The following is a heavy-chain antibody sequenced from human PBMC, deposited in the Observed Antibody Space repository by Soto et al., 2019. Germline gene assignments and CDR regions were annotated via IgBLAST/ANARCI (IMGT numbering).Heavy chain of an antibody. CDR2: IDWDDDK. V-gene: IGHV2-70*11. CDR3: ARSTYYYDSSGYGFYYFDY. J-gene: IGHJ4*02. D-gene: IGHD3-22*01. CDR1: GFSLSTSGMC. Sequence: SGPTLVNPTQTLTLTCTFSGFSLSTSGMCVSWIRQPPGKALERLARIDWDDDKYYSTSLKTRLTISKDTSKNQVVLTMTNMDPVDTATYYCARSTYYYDSSGYGFYYFDYWGQGTLVTVSS.